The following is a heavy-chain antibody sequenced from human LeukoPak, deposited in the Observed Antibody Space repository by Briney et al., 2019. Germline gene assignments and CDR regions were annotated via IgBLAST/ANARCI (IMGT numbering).Heavy chain of an antibody. V-gene: IGHV1-18*01. CDR1: GGTFSSYA. CDR3: ATTYGYSYGYGMDV. J-gene: IGHJ6*02. D-gene: IGHD5-18*01. CDR2: ISAYNGNT. Sequence: ASVKVSCKASGGTFSSYAISWVRQAPGQGLEWMGWISAYNGNTNYAQKLQGRVTMTTDTSTSTAYMELRSLRSDDTAVYYCATTYGYSYGYGMDVWGQGTTVTVSS.